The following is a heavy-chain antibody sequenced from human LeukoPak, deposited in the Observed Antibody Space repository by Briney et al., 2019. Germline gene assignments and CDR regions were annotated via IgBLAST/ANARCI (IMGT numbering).Heavy chain of an antibody. CDR3: ARESPVNWFDP. Sequence: GGSLRLSCVASGFPFSSYWMTWVRQAPGKGLEWVANIKQDGSEKYYVDSVKGRFTISRDNAKNSLYLQMNSLRAEDTAVYYCARESPVNWFDPWGQGTLVTVSS. J-gene: IGHJ5*02. V-gene: IGHV3-7*01. CDR1: GFPFSSYW. CDR2: IKQDGSEK.